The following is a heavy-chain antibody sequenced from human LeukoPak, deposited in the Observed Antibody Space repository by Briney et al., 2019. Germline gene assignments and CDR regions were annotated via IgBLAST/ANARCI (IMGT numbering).Heavy chain of an antibody. D-gene: IGHD3-10*01. CDR1: GFTFSSYA. J-gene: IGHJ6*02. Sequence: PGGSLRLSCAASGFTFSSYAMHWVRQAPGKGLEWVAVIPYDGSNKYYADSVKGRFTISRDNFKNTLYLQMNSLRAEDTAVYYCARGDYYGSGTYYYYGMDVWGQGTTVTVSS. CDR2: IPYDGSNK. V-gene: IGHV3-30-3*01. CDR3: ARGDYYGSGTYYYYGMDV.